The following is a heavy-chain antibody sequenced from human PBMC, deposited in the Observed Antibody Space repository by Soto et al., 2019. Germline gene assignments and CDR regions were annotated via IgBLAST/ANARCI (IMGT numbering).Heavy chain of an antibody. V-gene: IGHV4-34*01. CDR1: GGSFSGYY. CDR3: ARDGVLYCSSTSCYRVSYYYYMDV. Sequence: SETLSLTCAVYGGSFSGYYWSWIRQPPGKGLEWIGEINHSGSTNYNPSLKSRVTISVDTSKNQFSLKLSSVTAADTAVYYCARDGVLYCSSTSCYRVSYYYYMDVWGKGTTVTVSS. CDR2: INHSGST. J-gene: IGHJ6*03. D-gene: IGHD2-2*02.